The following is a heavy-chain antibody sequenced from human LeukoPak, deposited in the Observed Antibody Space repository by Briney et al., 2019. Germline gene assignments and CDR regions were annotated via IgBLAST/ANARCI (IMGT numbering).Heavy chain of an antibody. CDR1: GGSFSGYY. J-gene: IGHJ4*02. CDR3: ARVVVVVAATHIDY. D-gene: IGHD2-15*01. V-gene: IGHV4-34*01. Sequence: PSETLSLTCAVDGGSFSGYYWSWIRQPPGKGLEWIGEINHSGSTNYNPSLKSRVTISVDTSKNQFSLKLSSVTAADTAVYYCARVVVVVAATHIDYWGQGTLVTVSS. CDR2: INHSGST.